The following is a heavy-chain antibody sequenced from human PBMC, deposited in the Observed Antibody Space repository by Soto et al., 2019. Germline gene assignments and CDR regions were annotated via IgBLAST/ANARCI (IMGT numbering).Heavy chain of an antibody. D-gene: IGHD2-15*01. CDR1: GFTVSSHA. J-gene: IGHJ3*02. CDR2: VTADGGT. CDR3: APHVSCSGGSCQYDAFAI. V-gene: IGHV3-23*01. Sequence: GGSLRLSCEGSGFTVSSHAMTWIRQAPGKAPEWVSTVTADGGTYYADSVKGRFAMSRDTSENTLYLQMNSLGAEDTAAYYCAPHVSCSGGSCQYDAFAIRGQGTMVTVSS.